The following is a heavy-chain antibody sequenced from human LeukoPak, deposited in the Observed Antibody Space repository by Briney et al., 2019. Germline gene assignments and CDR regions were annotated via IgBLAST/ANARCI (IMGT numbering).Heavy chain of an antibody. CDR3: AGSWFYRDYFEY. Sequence: GGSLRLSCTASGFSFSDYAIHWVRQAPGKGLDWVAVISYDGRNKYHADSVKGRFTISRDNSKNTLYLQMNSLRVEDTAVYYCAGSWFYRDYFEYWGQGTLVTVSS. D-gene: IGHD3-10*01. CDR2: ISYDGRNK. CDR1: GFSFSDYA. J-gene: IGHJ4*02. V-gene: IGHV3-30*04.